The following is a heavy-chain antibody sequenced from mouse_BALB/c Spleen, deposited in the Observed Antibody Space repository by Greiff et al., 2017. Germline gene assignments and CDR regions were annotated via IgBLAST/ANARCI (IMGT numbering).Heavy chain of an antibody. J-gene: IGHJ3*01. V-gene: IGHV1-5*01. D-gene: IGHD1-1*01. CDR2: IYPGNSDT. CDR3: TRGYYCGSSYEGTWLAY. Sequence: VQLQQSGTVLARPGASVKMSCKASGYSFTSYWMHWVKQRPGQGLEWIGAIYPGNSDTSYNQKFKGKAKLTAVTSASTAYMELSSLTNEDSAVYYCTRGYYCGSSYEGTWLAYWGQGTLVTVSA. CDR1: GYSFTSYW.